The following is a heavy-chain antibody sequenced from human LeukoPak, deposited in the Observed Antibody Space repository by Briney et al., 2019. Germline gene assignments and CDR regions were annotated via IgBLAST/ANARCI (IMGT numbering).Heavy chain of an antibody. J-gene: IGHJ4*02. Sequence: ASVKVSCKASGGTFSSYAISWVRQAPGQGLEWMGWISAYDGNTNYAQKLQGRVTMTTDTSTSTAYMELRSLRSDDTAVYYCARVESPVAGTSDFDYWGQGTLVTASS. CDR2: ISAYDGNT. CDR1: GGTFSSYA. V-gene: IGHV1-18*01. CDR3: ARVESPVAGTSDFDY. D-gene: IGHD6-19*01.